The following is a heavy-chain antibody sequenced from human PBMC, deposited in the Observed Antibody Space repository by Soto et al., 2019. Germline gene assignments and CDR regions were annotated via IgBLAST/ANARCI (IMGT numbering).Heavy chain of an antibody. D-gene: IGHD4-17*01. V-gene: IGHV3-33*01. CDR2: IWYDGSNK. Sequence: VQLVESGGGVVQPGRSLRLSCAASGFTFSSYGMHWVRQAPGKGLEWVAVIWYDGSNKYYADSVKGRFTISRDNSKNTLYLQMNSLRAEDTAVYYCARDRTVTTWWYFDLWGRGTLVTVSS. CDR3: ARDRTVTTWWYFDL. J-gene: IGHJ2*01. CDR1: GFTFSSYG.